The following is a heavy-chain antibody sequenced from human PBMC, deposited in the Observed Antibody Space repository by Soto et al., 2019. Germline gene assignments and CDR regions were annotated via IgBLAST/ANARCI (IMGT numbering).Heavy chain of an antibody. V-gene: IGHV4-31*03. CDR3: ARCSLVVIPVPGFDP. CDR2: IYYNGNT. D-gene: IGHD2-2*01. CDR1: GGSISSGGYY. Sequence: QVQLQESGPGLVKPSQTLFLTCSVSGGSISSGGYYWSWIRQHPGRGLEWIGYIYYNGNTYYNPSLKSRVTVSVDTSKNQFSLNVRSVTAADTAVYYCARCSLVVIPVPGFDPWGQGTLVTVSS. J-gene: IGHJ5*02.